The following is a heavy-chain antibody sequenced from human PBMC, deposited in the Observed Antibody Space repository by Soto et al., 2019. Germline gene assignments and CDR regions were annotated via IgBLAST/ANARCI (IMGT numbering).Heavy chain of an antibody. CDR3: ARDPREYYYDSSDYFDY. J-gene: IGHJ4*02. Sequence: LRLSCAASGFTFSSYSMNWVRQAPGKGLEWVSSISSSSSYIYYADSVKGRFTISRDNAKNSLYLQMNSLRAEDTAVYYCARDPREYYYDSSDYFDYWGQGTLVTVSS. D-gene: IGHD3-22*01. V-gene: IGHV3-21*01. CDR1: GFTFSSYS. CDR2: ISSSSSYI.